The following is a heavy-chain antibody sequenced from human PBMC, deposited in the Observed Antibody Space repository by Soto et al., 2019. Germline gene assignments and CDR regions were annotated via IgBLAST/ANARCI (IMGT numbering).Heavy chain of an antibody. D-gene: IGHD2-2*01. J-gene: IGHJ4*02. CDR1: GYTFTRYG. CDR3: AREPGYSTIGQSYFDY. CDR2: ITAYNGNT. V-gene: IGHV1-18*01. Sequence: QVQLVQSGAEVKQPGASVKVSCKASGYTFTRYGISWMRQAPGQGLEWMGWITAYNGNTNYAQRLQDRFTMTTYASTSTAYMELRSLRSDDTAVYYCAREPGYSTIGQSYFDYWGQGTLVTVSS.